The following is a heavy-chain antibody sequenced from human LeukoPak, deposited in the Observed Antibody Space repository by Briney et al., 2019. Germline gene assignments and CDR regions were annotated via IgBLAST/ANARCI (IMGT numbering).Heavy chain of an antibody. CDR1: GGSISSYY. V-gene: IGHV4-4*07. CDR2: IYTSGTT. CDR3: ARDWGYCSSPSCYDAFDI. Sequence: KASETLSLTCTVSGGSISSYYWSWIRQPAGKGLEWIGRIYTSGTTNYNPSLKSRVTMSVDTSKNQFSLKLSSVTAADTAVYYCARDWGYCSSPSCYDAFDIWGQGTIVTVSS. D-gene: IGHD2-2*01. J-gene: IGHJ3*02.